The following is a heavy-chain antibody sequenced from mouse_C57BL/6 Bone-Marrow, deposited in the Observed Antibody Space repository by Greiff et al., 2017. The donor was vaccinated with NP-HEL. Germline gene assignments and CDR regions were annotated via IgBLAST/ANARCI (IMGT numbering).Heavy chain of an antibody. CDR3: ARLGLRYYVDY. Sequence: EVQLVESGAELVKPGASVKLSCTASGFNIQDYYMHWVHQRTEQGLEWIGRLDPEDGETKYATKFQGQATITADPSSNTAYLQLTSLTSVATAVFSCARLGLRYYVDYWGKGTTRTVSS. CDR2: LDPEDGET. CDR1: GFNIQDYY. D-gene: IGHD1-1*01. J-gene: IGHJ2*01. V-gene: IGHV14-2*01.